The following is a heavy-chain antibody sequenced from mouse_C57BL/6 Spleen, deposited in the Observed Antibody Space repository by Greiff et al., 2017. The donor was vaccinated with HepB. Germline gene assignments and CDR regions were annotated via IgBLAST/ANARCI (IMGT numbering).Heavy chain of an antibody. CDR3: AREGGLLKYFDA. D-gene: IGHD2-3*01. J-gene: IGHJ1*03. CDR2: IDPSDSET. V-gene: IGHV1-52*01. Sequence: VQLQQPGAELVRPGSSVKLSCKASGYTFTSYWMHWVKQRPIQGLEWIGNIDPSDSETHYNQKFKDKATLTVDKSSSTAYMQLSSLTSEDSAVYYCAREGGLLKYFDAWGTGTTVTVSS. CDR1: GYTFTSYW.